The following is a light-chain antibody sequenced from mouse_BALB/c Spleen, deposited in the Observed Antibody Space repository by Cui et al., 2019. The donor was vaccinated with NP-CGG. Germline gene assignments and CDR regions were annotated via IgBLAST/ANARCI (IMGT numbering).Light chain of an antibody. CDR1: TGAVTTSNY. J-gene: IGLJ1*01. V-gene: IGLV1*01. CDR3: ALWYSNHWV. CDR2: GTN. Sequence: QAAVTQESALTTSPGETVTLTCRSSTGAVTTSNYANWVQEKPEHLFTGLIGGTNNRAPGVPARFSGSLIGDKAALTITGAQTEDEAIYFCALWYSNHWVFGGGTKLTVL.